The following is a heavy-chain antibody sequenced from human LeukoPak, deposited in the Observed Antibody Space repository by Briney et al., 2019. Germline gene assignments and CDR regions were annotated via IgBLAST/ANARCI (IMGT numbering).Heavy chain of an antibody. CDR2: IYTSGST. J-gene: IGHJ3*02. V-gene: IGHV4-4*07. CDR3: ASSPPRTGAFDI. D-gene: IGHD1-1*01. Sequence: SETLSLTCTVSGGSISSYYWSWIRQPAGKGLEWIGRIYTSGSTNYNPSLKSRVTMSVDTSKNHFSLKLSSVTAADTAVYYCASSPPRTGAFDIWGQGTMVTVSS. CDR1: GGSISSYY.